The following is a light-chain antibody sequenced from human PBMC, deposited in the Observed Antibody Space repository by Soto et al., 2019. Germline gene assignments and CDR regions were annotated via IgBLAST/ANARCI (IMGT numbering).Light chain of an antibody. CDR2: RNN. Sequence: VLTQPPSASGTPGQRVTISCSGSSSNIGSNTVNWYQQFPGTAPKLLIYRNNQRPSGVPDRFSGSKSGTSVSLAISGLQSEDEADYYCASWDDRLKGYVFGTGTKVTVL. V-gene: IGLV1-44*01. CDR3: ASWDDRLKGYV. J-gene: IGLJ1*01. CDR1: SSNIGSNT.